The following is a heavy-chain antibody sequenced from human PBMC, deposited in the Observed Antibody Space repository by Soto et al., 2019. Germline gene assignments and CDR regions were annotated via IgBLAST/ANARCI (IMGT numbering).Heavy chain of an antibody. V-gene: IGHV1-2*04. CDR2: INPKSGGT. Sequence: ASEKVSCKASGYSFTDYHIHWVRQAPGQGLEWLGRINPKSGGTSTAQKLQGWVTMTTDTSISTASMELTSLTSDDTAIYYCARGDSTDCSNGVCSFFYNHDMDVWGQGTTVTVSS. CDR1: GYSFTDYH. J-gene: IGHJ6*02. CDR3: ARGDSTDCSNGVCSFFYNHDMDV. D-gene: IGHD2-8*01.